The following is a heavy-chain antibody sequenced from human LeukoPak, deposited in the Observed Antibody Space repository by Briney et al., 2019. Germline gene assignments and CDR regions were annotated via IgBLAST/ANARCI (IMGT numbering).Heavy chain of an antibody. Sequence: GGSLRLSCAASGFTFSSYWMSWVCQAPGKGLEWVANIKQDGSEKYYVDSVKGRFTISRDNAKNSLYLQMNSLRAEDTAVYYCARDGRLTQKRGYFDYWGQGTLVTVSS. CDR2: IKQDGSEK. J-gene: IGHJ4*02. D-gene: IGHD1-26*01. V-gene: IGHV3-7*01. CDR3: ARDGRLTQKRGYFDY. CDR1: GFTFSSYW.